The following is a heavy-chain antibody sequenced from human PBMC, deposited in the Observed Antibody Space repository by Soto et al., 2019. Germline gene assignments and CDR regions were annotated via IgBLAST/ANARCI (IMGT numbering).Heavy chain of an antibody. V-gene: IGHV3-30-3*01. J-gene: IGHJ6*02. CDR1: GFTFSSYA. Sequence: VQLVESGGGVVQPGRSLRLSCAASGFTFSSYAMHWVRQAPGKGLEWVAVISYDGSNKYYADSVKGRFTISRDNSKNTLYLQMNSLRAEDTAVYYCARDDSSGDSVSNYYYYGMDVWGQGTTVTVSS. CDR3: ARDDSSGDSVSNYYYYGMDV. D-gene: IGHD6-19*01. CDR2: ISYDGSNK.